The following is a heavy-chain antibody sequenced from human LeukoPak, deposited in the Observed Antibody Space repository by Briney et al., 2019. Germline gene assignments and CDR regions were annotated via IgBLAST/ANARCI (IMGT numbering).Heavy chain of an antibody. V-gene: IGHV3-72*01. CDR1: GFTFSDHS. J-gene: IGHJ6*02. CDR2: IRKKTNSYST. D-gene: IGHD6-13*01. CDR3: ARGTAAGNPDAMDV. Sequence: GGSLSLSCAASGFTFSDHSMDWVRQAPGKGLEWVGRIRKKTNSYSTEYVASVKGRFTISRDDSKNSLYLEMNSLKTEDTAVYYCARGTAAGNPDAMDVWGQGTTTTVSS.